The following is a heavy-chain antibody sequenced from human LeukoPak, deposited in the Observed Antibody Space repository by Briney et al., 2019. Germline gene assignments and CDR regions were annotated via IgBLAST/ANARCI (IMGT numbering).Heavy chain of an antibody. CDR2: INHGGNT. CDR1: GGSFSDYD. D-gene: IGHD3-22*01. Sequence: SETLSLTCAVYGGSFSDYDWTWIRQPPGKGLEWIGEINHGGNTKYNPSLNSRVTISLDTSKNQFSLKLSSVTAADTAVYYCARGKGDLTMIAMNVTAVEFYFDHWGRGSVVTVSS. V-gene: IGHV4-34*01. CDR3: ARGKGDLTMIAMNVTAVEFYFDH. J-gene: IGHJ4*02.